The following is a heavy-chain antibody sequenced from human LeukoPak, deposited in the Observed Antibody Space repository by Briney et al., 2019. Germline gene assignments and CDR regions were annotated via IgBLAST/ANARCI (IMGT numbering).Heavy chain of an antibody. CDR3: ARADGDYEKNWFDP. CDR1: GYTFTSYG. J-gene: IGHJ5*02. CDR2: ISAYNGNT. D-gene: IGHD4-17*01. V-gene: IGHV1-18*01. Sequence: ASVKVSCKASGYTFTSYGISWVRQAPGQGLEWMGWISAYNGNTNYAQKLQGRVTMTTDTSTSTAYMELKSLRSDDTAVYYCARADGDYEKNWFDPWGQGTLVPVSS.